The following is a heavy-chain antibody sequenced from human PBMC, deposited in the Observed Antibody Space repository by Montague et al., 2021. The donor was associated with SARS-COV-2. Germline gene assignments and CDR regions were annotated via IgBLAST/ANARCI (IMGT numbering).Heavy chain of an antibody. CDR2: INHSGST. CDR3: ARGADYDFWSGFLGYKWFDP. Sequence: SETLSLTCAVYGGTFSAHSWSWVRQSPRKGLEWIGEINHSGSTNYNPSLKSRLTISVDTSKKQFSLKLNSMTAADTAVYYCARGADYDFWSGFLGYKWFDPWGLGTPVTVSS. V-gene: IGHV4-34*01. CDR1: GGTFSAHS. D-gene: IGHD3-3*01. J-gene: IGHJ5*02.